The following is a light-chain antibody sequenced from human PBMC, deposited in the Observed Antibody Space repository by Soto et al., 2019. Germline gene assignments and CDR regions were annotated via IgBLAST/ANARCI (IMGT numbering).Light chain of an antibody. V-gene: IGKV1D-16*01. CDR2: AAS. Sequence: DIQMTQSPPSVSASLGDRVTITCRASQDISTWLAWYQQKPGKAPRLLIYAASSLQTGVPSRFSGSGSGAEFTLTISSLQPDDFATYYCQQYNSYPGTFGQGTRWISN. CDR1: QDISTW. CDR3: QQYNSYPGT. J-gene: IGKJ1*01.